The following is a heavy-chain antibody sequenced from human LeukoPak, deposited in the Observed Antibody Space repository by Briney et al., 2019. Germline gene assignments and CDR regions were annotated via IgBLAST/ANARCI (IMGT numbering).Heavy chain of an antibody. Sequence: PGRSLRLSCAASGFTFSSYVMHWVRQAPGKGLEWVAVISYDGSNKYYADSVKGRFTISRDNSKNTLYLQMNSLRAEDTAVYYCAKDLHDGYKDYWGQGTLVTVSS. CDR2: ISYDGSNK. J-gene: IGHJ4*02. V-gene: IGHV3-30*18. CDR1: GFTFSSYV. CDR3: AKDLHDGYKDY. D-gene: IGHD5-24*01.